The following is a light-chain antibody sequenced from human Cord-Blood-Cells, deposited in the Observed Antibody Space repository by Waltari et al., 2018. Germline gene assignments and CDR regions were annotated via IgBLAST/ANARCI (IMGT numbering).Light chain of an antibody. V-gene: IGKV1-33*01. J-gene: IGKJ3*01. CDR3: QQYDNRPHQFT. CDR1: QDISNY. CDR2: DAS. Sequence: DIQMTQSPSSLSASVGDRVTITCQTSQDISNYLNWYQQKPGKAPKLLIYDASNLETGVSSMFSGSGSGTDFTFTISSLQPEDIATYDCQQYDNRPHQFTFGPGTKVDIK.